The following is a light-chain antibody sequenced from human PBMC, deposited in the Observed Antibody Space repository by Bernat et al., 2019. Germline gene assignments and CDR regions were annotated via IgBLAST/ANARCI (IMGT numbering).Light chain of an antibody. J-gene: IGKJ4*01. CDR1: RSLLNSNESHY. Sequence: DLVLTHSPSSLPATPGEPAPTSSRSGRSLLNSNESHYLNCYFKRPAKPPQLRIFWPPIRASGVPDRFSGSGSGTDFTLKISRVEAEDVGVYYCMQALQTPVTFGGGTKVENK. CDR3: MQALQTPVT. V-gene: IGKV2-28*01. CDR2: WPP.